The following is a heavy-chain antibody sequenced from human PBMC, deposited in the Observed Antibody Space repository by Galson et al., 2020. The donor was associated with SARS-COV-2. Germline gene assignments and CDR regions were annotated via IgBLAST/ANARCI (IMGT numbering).Heavy chain of an antibody. D-gene: IGHD3-22*01. V-gene: IGHV3-15*01. CDR2: IQSKTDGGTT. Sequence: GASLKPSCAASGLNFTNDWMPWVRQAPGKGQEWVGRIQSKTDGGTTEYAAPVRVKFSIPRDDERNILSLQMINLKTEDASLYDCTTACFDDSNLKDYWGQGTLVTVSS. CDR3: TTACFDDSNLKDY. J-gene: IGHJ4*02. CDR1: GLNFTNDW.